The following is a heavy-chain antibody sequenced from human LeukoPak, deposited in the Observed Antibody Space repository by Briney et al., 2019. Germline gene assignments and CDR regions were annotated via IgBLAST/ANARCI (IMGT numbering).Heavy chain of an antibody. CDR1: GFTFSSYA. D-gene: IGHD2-15*01. J-gene: IGHJ4*02. Sequence: GESLRLSCAASGFTFSSYAMSWVRQAPGKGLEWVSAISSSGGATYYAASVKGRFTISRDMSKNTVFLQMNSLSVEDMAVYYCAGQIGYCSDGNCYFDYWGQGALVTVSS. V-gene: IGHV3-23*01. CDR3: AGQIGYCSDGNCYFDY. CDR2: ISSSGGAT.